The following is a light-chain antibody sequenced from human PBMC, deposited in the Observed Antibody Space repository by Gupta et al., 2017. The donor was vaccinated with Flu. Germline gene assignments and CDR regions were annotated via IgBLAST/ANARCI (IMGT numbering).Light chain of an antibody. CDR3: QQSDKIPYT. CDR2: AAS. Sequence: PSSLSASVGDRVTITCRASQSISSYLNWYQQRPGKAPKLLIYAASSLQSGVPSRFSGSGSGTDFTLTISRLQPEDFATYYCQQSDKIPYTFGQGTKLEIK. V-gene: IGKV1-39*01. CDR1: QSISSY. J-gene: IGKJ2*01.